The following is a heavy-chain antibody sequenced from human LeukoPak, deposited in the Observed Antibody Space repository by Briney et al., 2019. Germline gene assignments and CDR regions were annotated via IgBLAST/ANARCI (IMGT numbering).Heavy chain of an antibody. CDR2: ITTGGPNT. D-gene: IGHD7-27*01. CDR3: AKDGGLWVSAHWGDS. Sequence: GGSLRLSCTASGFTFSSYTMSWVRQAPGKGLKWVSTITTGGPNTYYAASVEGRFTVSRDDSKNTLYLQMNSLRAEDTAVYYCAKDGGLWVSAHWGDSWGRGTLVTVSS. J-gene: IGHJ4*02. V-gene: IGHV3-23*01. CDR1: GFTFSSYT.